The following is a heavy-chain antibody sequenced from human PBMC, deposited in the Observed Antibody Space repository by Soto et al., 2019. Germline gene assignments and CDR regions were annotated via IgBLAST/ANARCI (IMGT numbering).Heavy chain of an antibody. V-gene: IGHV1-2*04. CDR3: ARGGSNRTRDAFDI. CDR1: GYTFTGYY. J-gene: IGHJ3*02. D-gene: IGHD1-26*01. CDR2: INPNSGGP. Sequence: ASVKVSCKASGYTFTGYYMHWVRQAPGQGLEWMGWINPNSGGPNYAQKFQGWVTMTRDTSISTAYMELSRLRSDDTAVYYCARGGSNRTRDAFDIWGQGTMVTVSS.